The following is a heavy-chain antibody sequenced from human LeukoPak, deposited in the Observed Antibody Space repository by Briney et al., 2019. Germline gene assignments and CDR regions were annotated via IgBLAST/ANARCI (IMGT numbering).Heavy chain of an antibody. Sequence: PGGSLRLSCAASGFTFSSFTMSWVRQAPGQGLEWVSAISGSGSGTYYADSVKGRFTLSRDNSKNTLFLQMNSLRAEDTAVYYCAKGITSWLIWGQGAMVTV. D-gene: IGHD2-2*01. CDR3: AKGITSWLI. CDR2: ISGSGSGT. CDR1: GFTFSSFT. J-gene: IGHJ3*02. V-gene: IGHV3-23*01.